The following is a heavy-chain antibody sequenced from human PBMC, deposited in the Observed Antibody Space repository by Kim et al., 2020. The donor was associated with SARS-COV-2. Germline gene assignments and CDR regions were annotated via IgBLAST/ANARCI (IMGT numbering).Heavy chain of an antibody. CDR2: IIPIFGTA. V-gene: IGHV1-69*13. CDR1: GGTFSSYA. Sequence: SVKVSCKASGGTFSSYAISWVRQAPGQGLEWMGGIIPIFGTANYAQKFQGRVTITADESTSTAYMELSSLRSEETAVYYCARHHYYDSPAHDAFDIWGQGTMVTVSS. J-gene: IGHJ3*02. D-gene: IGHD3-22*01. CDR3: ARHHYYDSPAHDAFDI.